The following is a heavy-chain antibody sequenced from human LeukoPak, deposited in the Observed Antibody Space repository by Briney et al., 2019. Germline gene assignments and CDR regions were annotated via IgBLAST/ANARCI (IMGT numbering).Heavy chain of an antibody. CDR3: AKDLFADSGDLAGFDV. V-gene: IGHV3-23*01. CDR1: GFTFSSYA. Sequence: GGSLRLSCAASGFTFSSYAMSWVRQAPGKGLEWVSAISYSCGTTYYTDSVRGRFTISRDNSKNTLYLQLNSLRAEDTAVYHCAKDLFADSGDLAGFDVWGQGAMVSVSS. J-gene: IGHJ3*01. D-gene: IGHD3-22*01. CDR2: ISYSCGTT.